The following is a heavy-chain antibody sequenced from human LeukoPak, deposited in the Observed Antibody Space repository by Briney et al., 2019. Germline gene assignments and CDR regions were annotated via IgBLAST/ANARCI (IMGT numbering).Heavy chain of an antibody. CDR3: AGEADRRGWRAD. CDR1: GGSISSYY. Sequence: SETLSLTCTVSGGSISSYYWSWIRQPPGKGLEWIGYIYYSGSTNYNPSLKSRVTISVDTSKNQFSLKLSSVTAADAAVDYCAGEADRRGWRADWVQGTLVTVSS. J-gene: IGHJ4*02. CDR2: IYYSGST. V-gene: IGHV4-59*01. D-gene: IGHD6-19*01.